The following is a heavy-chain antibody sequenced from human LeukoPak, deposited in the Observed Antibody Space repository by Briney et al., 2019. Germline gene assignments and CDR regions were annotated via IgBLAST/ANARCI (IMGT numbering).Heavy chain of an antibody. CDR1: GGTFGGYT. Sequence: SVKVSCTASGGTFGGYTISWVRQAPGQGLEWMGGIIPMLRSSTYAQSFQGRLTITTDESTTTVHMELRSLRSEDTAVYYCARELSAAAPYYMDVWGKGTTVTVSS. CDR2: IIPMLRSS. J-gene: IGHJ6*03. CDR3: ARELSAAAPYYMDV. V-gene: IGHV1-69*16. D-gene: IGHD6-25*01.